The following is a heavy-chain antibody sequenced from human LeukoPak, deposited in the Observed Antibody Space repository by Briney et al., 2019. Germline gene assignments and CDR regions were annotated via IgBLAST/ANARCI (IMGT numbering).Heavy chain of an antibody. CDR1: GGSISSYY. Sequence: SETLSLTCTVSGGSISSYYWSWIRQPAGKGLEWIGRIYTSGSTNYNPSLKSRVTMSVDTSKKQFSLRLSSVTAADTAVYYCARDRAYYDSSGYYWGAFDIWGQGTMVTVSS. CDR3: ARDRAYYDSSGYYWGAFDI. D-gene: IGHD3-22*01. CDR2: IYTSGST. J-gene: IGHJ3*02. V-gene: IGHV4-4*07.